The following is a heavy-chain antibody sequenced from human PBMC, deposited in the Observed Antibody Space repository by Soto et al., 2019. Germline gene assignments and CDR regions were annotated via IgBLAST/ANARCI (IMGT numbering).Heavy chain of an antibody. V-gene: IGHV4-59*01. CDR2: ISYSGNT. Sequence: SETLSLTCTVSGGSISNFYWSWIWQPPGKGLEWIGYISYSGNTNYNPSLKSRVSISVDTSKNQLSLNLTSVTAADTAVYYCARAPLVLSRSYFDSWGQGTPVTVSS. CDR3: ARAPLVLSRSYFDS. CDR1: GGSISNFY. J-gene: IGHJ4*02. D-gene: IGHD2-8*02.